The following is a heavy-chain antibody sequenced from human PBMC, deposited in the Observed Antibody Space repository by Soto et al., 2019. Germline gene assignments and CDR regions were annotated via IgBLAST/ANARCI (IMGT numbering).Heavy chain of an antibody. D-gene: IGHD3-10*01. CDR3: TRVLMVRGYHGSYYYYMDV. CDR2: IRSKAYGGTT. CDR1: GFTFGDYA. V-gene: IGHV3-49*03. Sequence: PGGSLRLSCTASGFTFGDYAMSWFRQAPGKGLEWVGFIRSKAYGGTTEYAASVKGRFTISRDDSKSIAYLQMNSLKTEDTAVYYCTRVLMVRGYHGSYYYYMDVWGKGTTVTVSS. J-gene: IGHJ6*03.